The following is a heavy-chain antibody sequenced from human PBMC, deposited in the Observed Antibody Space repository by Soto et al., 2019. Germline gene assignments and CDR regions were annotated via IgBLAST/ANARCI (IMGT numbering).Heavy chain of an antibody. Sequence: KQSQTLSLTCAISGDSVSSNSAAWNWIRQSPSRGLEWLGRTYYRSKWYNDYAVSVKSRITINPDTSKNQFSLQLNSVTPEDTAVYYCARAVGYSSSSLFDYWGQGTLVTVSS. CDR2: TYYRSKWYN. V-gene: IGHV6-1*01. CDR1: GDSVSSNSAA. J-gene: IGHJ4*02. D-gene: IGHD6-6*01. CDR3: ARAVGYSSSSLFDY.